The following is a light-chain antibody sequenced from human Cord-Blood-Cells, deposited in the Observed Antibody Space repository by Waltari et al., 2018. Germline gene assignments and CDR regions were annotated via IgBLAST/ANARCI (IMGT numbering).Light chain of an antibody. CDR2: AAS. V-gene: IGKV1-8*01. J-gene: IGKJ4*01. CDR1: QGISSY. CDR3: QQYYRYPLT. Sequence: AIRMTQSPSSFSASTGDRVTITCRASQGISSYLAWYQQKPGKAPKLLIYAASTLQSGVPSRFSGSGSGTDFNLTISCLQSEDFANYYCQQYYRYPLTFGGGTKVEIK.